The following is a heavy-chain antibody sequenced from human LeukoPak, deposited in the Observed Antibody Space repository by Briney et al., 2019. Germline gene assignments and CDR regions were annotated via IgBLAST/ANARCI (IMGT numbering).Heavy chain of an antibody. Sequence: GESLKISCKGSGDTFTTYRIVWVRQLTGKGLEWMGVIYTGDSQITSSPSFTGQVPISSDNSISTAYLPWSRLTASDTATYFCALFPRLGPSAWSYYFDYWGQGPLVTVAS. D-gene: IGHD6-19*01. CDR2: IYTGDSQI. CDR1: GDTFTTYR. V-gene: IGHV5-51*01. J-gene: IGHJ4*02. CDR3: ALFPRLGPSAWSYYFDY.